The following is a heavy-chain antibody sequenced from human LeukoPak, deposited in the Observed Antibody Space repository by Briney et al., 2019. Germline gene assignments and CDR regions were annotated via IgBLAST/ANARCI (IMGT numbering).Heavy chain of an antibody. CDR1: GFTFSSYS. CDR2: ISSSSSYI. D-gene: IGHD6-19*01. V-gene: IGHV3-21*01. Sequence: GGSLRLSCAASGFTFSSYSMNWVRQAPGKGLEWVSSISSSSSYIYYADSVKGRFTISRDNAKNSLYLQMNSLRAEDTAVYYCARVGTIPGIAVAGPWGQGTLVTVSS. J-gene: IGHJ5*02. CDR3: ARVGTIPGIAVAGP.